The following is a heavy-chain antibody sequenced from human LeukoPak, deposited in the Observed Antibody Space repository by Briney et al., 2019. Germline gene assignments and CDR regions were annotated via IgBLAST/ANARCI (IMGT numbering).Heavy chain of an antibody. CDR2: IYTSGSA. Sequence: SETLSLTCTVSGGSISSYYWSWIRQPAGKGLEWIGRIYTSGSANYNPSLKSRVTMSVDTSKNQFSLKLSSVTAADTAVYYCARESTAISSFDYWGQGTLVTVSS. CDR3: ARESTAISSFDY. J-gene: IGHJ4*02. D-gene: IGHD5-18*01. V-gene: IGHV4-4*07. CDR1: GGSISSYY.